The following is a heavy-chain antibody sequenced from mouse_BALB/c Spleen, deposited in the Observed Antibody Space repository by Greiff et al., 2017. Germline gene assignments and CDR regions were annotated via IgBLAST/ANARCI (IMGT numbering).Heavy chain of an antibody. CDR3: ARSLGASYYRYDAGYYAMDY. Sequence: EVKLVESGGGLVQPGGSRKLSCAASGFTFSSFGMHWVRQAPEKGLEWVAYISSGSSTIYYADTVKGRFTISRDNPKNTLFLQMTSLRSEDTAMYYCARSLGASYYRYDAGYYAMDYWGQGTSVTVSS. V-gene: IGHV5-17*02. D-gene: IGHD2-14*01. CDR1: GFTFSSFG. J-gene: IGHJ4*01. CDR2: ISSGSSTI.